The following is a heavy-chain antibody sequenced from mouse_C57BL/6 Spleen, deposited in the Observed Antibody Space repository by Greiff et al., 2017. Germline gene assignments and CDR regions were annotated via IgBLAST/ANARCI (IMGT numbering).Heavy chain of an antibody. Sequence: EVHLVESGGGLVKPGGSLKLSCAASGFTFSDYGMHWVRQAPEKGLEWVAYISSGSSTIYYADTVKGRFTISRDNAKNTLFLQMTSLRSEDTAMYYCAREGTRYFDVWGTGTTVTVSS. D-gene: IGHD3-3*01. J-gene: IGHJ1*03. CDR1: GFTFSDYG. CDR3: AREGTRYFDV. V-gene: IGHV5-17*01. CDR2: ISSGSSTI.